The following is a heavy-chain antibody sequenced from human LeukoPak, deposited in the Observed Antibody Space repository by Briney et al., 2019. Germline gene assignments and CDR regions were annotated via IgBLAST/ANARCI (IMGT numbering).Heavy chain of an antibody. D-gene: IGHD1-26*01. J-gene: IGHJ4*02. CDR2: IHSDGGTT. CDR1: GFTFSDYW. CDR3: ERDIYSIAE. Sequence: GGSLRLSCAASGFTFSDYWMHWVRQAPGKGLVWVSLIHSDGGTTNYADSVKGRFTISRDNAKNTVYLQMNSLRVEDTAVYYGERDIYSIAEGGRGPLVTVPS. V-gene: IGHV3-74*01.